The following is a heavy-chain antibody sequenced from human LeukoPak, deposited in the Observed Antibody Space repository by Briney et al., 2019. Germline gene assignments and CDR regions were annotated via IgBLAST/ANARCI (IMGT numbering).Heavy chain of an antibody. CDR1: GFTFRSYW. Sequence: GGSLRLPRAASGFTFRSYWMSWVRQAPGKGLEWVANIKQDGSDKYYVDSVKGRFTISRDNAKNSLYLQMNSLRAEDTAVYYCAREEYGDHLWWGQGALVTVSS. CDR2: IKQDGSDK. J-gene: IGHJ4*02. CDR3: AREEYGDHLW. V-gene: IGHV3-7*01. D-gene: IGHD4-17*01.